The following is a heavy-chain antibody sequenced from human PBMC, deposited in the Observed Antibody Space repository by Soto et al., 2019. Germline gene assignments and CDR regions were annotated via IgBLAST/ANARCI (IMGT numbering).Heavy chain of an antibody. Sequence: EVQLVESGGGLVKPGGSLRLSCAASGFTFSSYSMNWVRQAPGKGLEWVSSTSLSSPYIYYADSVKGRFTISRDNAKNXLYLQMNSLRAEDTAVYYCARDRCSGGSCFYYFDYWGQGTLVTVSS. D-gene: IGHD2-15*01. CDR3: ARDRCSGGSCFYYFDY. CDR1: GFTFSSYS. CDR2: TSLSSPYI. J-gene: IGHJ4*02. V-gene: IGHV3-21*01.